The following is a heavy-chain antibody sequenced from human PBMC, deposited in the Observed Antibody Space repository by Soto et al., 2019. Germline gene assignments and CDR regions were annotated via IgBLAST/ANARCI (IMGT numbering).Heavy chain of an antibody. D-gene: IGHD4-4*01. V-gene: IGHV4-59*08. CDR2: IYYSGST. CDR3: ARHSNRNYGLYYFDY. Sequence: SETLSLTCTVSGGSVSSYYWSWIRQPPGKGLEWIGYIYYSGSTKYNPSLKSRVTMSVDTSNNQFSLKMSSVAAADTAVYYCARHSNRNYGLYYFDYWGLGALVTVSS. CDR1: GGSVSSYY. J-gene: IGHJ4*02.